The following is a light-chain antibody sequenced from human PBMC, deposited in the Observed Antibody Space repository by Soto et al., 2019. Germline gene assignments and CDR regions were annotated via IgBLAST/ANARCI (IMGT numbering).Light chain of an antibody. CDR1: SSVVGSYNL. CDR3: CSYAGSSTFV. V-gene: IGLV2-23*02. J-gene: IGLJ1*01. Sequence: QSALTQPASVAGSPGQSITISCTGTSSVVGSYNLVSWYQQHPGKAPKLMIYEVSKRPSGVSNRFSGSKSGNTASLTISGLQAEDEADYYCCSYAGSSTFVFGTGTKDTVL. CDR2: EVS.